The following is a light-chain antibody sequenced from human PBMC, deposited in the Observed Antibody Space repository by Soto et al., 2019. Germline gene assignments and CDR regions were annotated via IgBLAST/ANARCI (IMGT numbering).Light chain of an antibody. CDR3: SSYAGSNNYV. V-gene: IGLV2-8*01. CDR1: SSDVGGYNY. Sequence: QSVLTQPPSASGSPGQSVTIPCTGISSDVGGYNYVSWYQQHPGKAPKLMIYEVSKRPSGVPDRFSGSKSGNTASLTVSGLQAEDEADYYCSSYAGSNNYVFGTWTKVTVL. J-gene: IGLJ1*01. CDR2: EVS.